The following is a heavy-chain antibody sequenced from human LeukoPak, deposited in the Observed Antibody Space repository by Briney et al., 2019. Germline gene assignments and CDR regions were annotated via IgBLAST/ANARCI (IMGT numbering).Heavy chain of an antibody. D-gene: IGHD4-23*01. CDR1: GFTFSSDW. V-gene: IGHV3-15*01. CDR3: TTCDYGGNHYWYLDL. Sequence: GGSLRLSCAASGFTFSSDWMSWVRQAPGKGLEWVGRIKSKTDGGTTDYAAPVKGRFTISRDDSKNTLYLQMNSLKTEDTAVYYCTTCDYGGNHYWYLDLWGRGTLVTVSS. CDR2: IKSKTDGGTT. J-gene: IGHJ2*01.